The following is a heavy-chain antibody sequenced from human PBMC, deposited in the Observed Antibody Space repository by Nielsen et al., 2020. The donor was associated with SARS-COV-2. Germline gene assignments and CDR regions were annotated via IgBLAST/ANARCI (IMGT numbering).Heavy chain of an antibody. CDR1: GYSISSGYY. Sequence: SETLSLTCTVSGYSISSGYYWGWIRPPPGQGLEWIGSIYHSGSTYYNPSLKSRVTISVDKSKNQFSLKLSSVTAADTAVYYCARARYDYVWGSYRSEDWFDPWGQGTLVTVSS. CDR3: ARARYDYVWGSYRSEDWFDP. J-gene: IGHJ5*02. D-gene: IGHD3-16*02. V-gene: IGHV4-38-2*02. CDR2: IYHSGST.